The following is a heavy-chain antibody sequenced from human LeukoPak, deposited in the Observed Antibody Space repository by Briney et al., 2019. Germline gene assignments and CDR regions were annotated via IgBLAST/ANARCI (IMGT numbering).Heavy chain of an antibody. CDR2: IYPGDSDT. J-gene: IGHJ5*02. D-gene: IGHD2-8*02. CDR1: GYSFTSYW. Sequence: GESLKIPCKGSGYSFTSYWIGWVRQMPGKGLEWMGIIYPGDSDTRYSPSFQGQVTISADKSISTAYLQWSSLKASDTAMYYCARPGMETAGGGWFDPWGQGTLVTVSS. CDR3: ARPGMETAGGGWFDP. V-gene: IGHV5-51*01.